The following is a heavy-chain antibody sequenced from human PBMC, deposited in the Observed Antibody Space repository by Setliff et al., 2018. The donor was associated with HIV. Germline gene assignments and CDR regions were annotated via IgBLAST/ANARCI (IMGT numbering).Heavy chain of an antibody. V-gene: IGHV1-46*01. D-gene: IGHD3-22*01. Sequence: ASVKVSCKASGHTFTAYYMHWVRQAPGQGLEWMGMINPSGDSRYYAQRFRGRVTMTRDTSISTAYMELSRLRSDDTAVYYCAREGELHYYDSSGYPPFDYWGQGTLVTVSS. CDR3: AREGELHYYDSSGYPPFDY. CDR2: INPSGDSR. CDR1: GHTFTAYY. J-gene: IGHJ4*02.